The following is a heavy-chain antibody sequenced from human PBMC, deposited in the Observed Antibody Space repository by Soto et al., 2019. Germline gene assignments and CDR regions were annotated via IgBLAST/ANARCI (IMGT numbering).Heavy chain of an antibody. D-gene: IGHD3-3*01. CDR1: GSTTTSYA. V-gene: IGHV1-3*01. CDR2: INAGNGNT. Sequence: VSVKRSCNASGSTTTSYAGRWLSKEPGQRLEWMGWINAGNGNTKYSQKFQGRVTITRDTSASTAYMELSSLRSEDTAVYYCARGVLRFLEWLLDGCFDLWGQRTLVPGSS. J-gene: IGHJ5*02. CDR3: ARGVLRFLEWLLDGCFDL.